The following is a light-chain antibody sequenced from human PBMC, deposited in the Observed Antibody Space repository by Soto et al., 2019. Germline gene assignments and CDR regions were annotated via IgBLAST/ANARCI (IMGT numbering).Light chain of an antibody. CDR3: QVWDVSTVHYV. CDR1: NIGNIN. V-gene: IGLV3-21*02. CDR2: NDD. J-gene: IGLJ1*01. Sequence: SYELTQPPSVSVAPGQTATITCGGDNIGNINVHWYQQRPGQAPILVVYNDDDRPSGIPARFSGSNSGNTATLTISRVEAGDEADYYCQVWDVSTVHYVFGTGTKVTVL.